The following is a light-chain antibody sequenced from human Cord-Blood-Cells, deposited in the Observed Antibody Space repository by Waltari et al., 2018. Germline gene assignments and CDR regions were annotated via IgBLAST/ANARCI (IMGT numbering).Light chain of an antibody. V-gene: IGKV4-1*01. CDR2: WAS. CDR1: QSVLYSSNNKNY. CDR3: QQYYSTPFT. Sequence: QSPDSLAVSLGERATINCKSSQSVLYSSNNKNYLAWYQQKPGQPPKLLIYWASTRESGVPDRFSGSGSGTDFTLTIRSLQAEDVAVYYCQQYYSTPFTFGPGTKVDIK. J-gene: IGKJ3*01.